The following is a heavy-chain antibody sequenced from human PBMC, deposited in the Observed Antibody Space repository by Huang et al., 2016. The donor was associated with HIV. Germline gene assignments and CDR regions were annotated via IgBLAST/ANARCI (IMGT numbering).Heavy chain of an antibody. CDR3: AKGSMANAFDI. J-gene: IGHJ3*02. Sequence: QVQLVESGGGVVQPGGSLRLSCAASGFTFSRYGMPWVRQAPGKGLEWVAFIRYDGRNKYYADSVRGRFTISRDNSKNTLYLQMNSLRAEDTAVYYCAKGSMANAFDIWGQGTMVTVSS. V-gene: IGHV3-30*02. CDR1: GFTFSRYG. CDR2: IRYDGRNK. D-gene: IGHD3-10*01.